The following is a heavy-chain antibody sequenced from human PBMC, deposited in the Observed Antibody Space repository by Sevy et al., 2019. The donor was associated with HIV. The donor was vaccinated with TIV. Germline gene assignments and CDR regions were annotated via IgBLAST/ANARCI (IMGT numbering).Heavy chain of an antibody. CDR2: IYTSGST. CDR3: ARDRGYGSAVKDWFDP. V-gene: IGHV4-4*07. D-gene: IGHD3-10*01. CDR1: GGSISSYY. J-gene: IGHJ5*02. Sequence: SETLCLTCTVSGGSISSYYWSWIRQPAGKGLEWIGRIYTSGSTNYNPSLKSRVTMSVDTSKNQFSLKLSSVTAADTAVYYCARDRGYGSAVKDWFDPWGQGTLVTVSS.